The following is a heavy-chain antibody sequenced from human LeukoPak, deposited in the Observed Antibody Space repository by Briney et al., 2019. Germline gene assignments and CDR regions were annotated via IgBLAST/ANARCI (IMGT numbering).Heavy chain of an antibody. V-gene: IGHV1-2*02. CDR1: GYAFTGYY. CDR3: ASGFSSSYPYDSSGSYFDY. Sequence: ASVKVSCKASGYAFTGYYLHWVRQAPGQGPEWMGWINPNSGGTNYAQKFQGRVTMTRDTSISTAYMELSRLRSDDTAVYYCASGFSSSYPYDSSGSYFDYWGQGTLVTVSS. J-gene: IGHJ4*02. D-gene: IGHD3-22*01. CDR2: INPNSGGT.